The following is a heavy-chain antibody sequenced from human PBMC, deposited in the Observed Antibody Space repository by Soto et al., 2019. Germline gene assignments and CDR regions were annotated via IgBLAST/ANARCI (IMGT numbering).Heavy chain of an antibody. CDR2: FRSSGDDGTT. V-gene: IGHV3-23*01. CDR1: GFTFSSYS. J-gene: IGHJ4*02. Sequence: GWSLRLSCAASGFTFSSYSMSWARQAPGKGLEWVSGFRSSGDDGTTYYADSVKGRFTISRDNSKNTLFLQMNSLRAEDTAIYYCAKKVNSGSGSQYFDYWGQGTLVTVSS. CDR3: AKKVNSGSGSQYFDY. D-gene: IGHD3-10*01.